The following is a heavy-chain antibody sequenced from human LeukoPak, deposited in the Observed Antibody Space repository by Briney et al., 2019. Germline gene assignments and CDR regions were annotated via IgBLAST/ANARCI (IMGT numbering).Heavy chain of an antibody. J-gene: IGHJ5*02. Sequence: GESLKISCKGSGDTFATNWIGWVRQMPGKGLEWMGIIYPGDSDTRCSPSFQGQVTISADKSISTAYLQWSSLKASDTAMYYCARIPVLLWFGELLSWFDPWGQGTLVTVSS. CDR2: IYPGDSDT. CDR1: GDTFATNW. CDR3: ARIPVLLWFGELLSWFDP. V-gene: IGHV5-51*01. D-gene: IGHD3-10*01.